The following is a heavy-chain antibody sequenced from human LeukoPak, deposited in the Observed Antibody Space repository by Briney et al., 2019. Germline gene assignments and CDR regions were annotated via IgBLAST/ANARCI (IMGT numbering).Heavy chain of an antibody. Sequence: PGRSLRLSCTASGFTFGDHSVSWFRQAPGKGLEWVGFIRSKAYGGTAEYAASVKGRFTISRDDSKSVAYLKMDSLKTEDTAVYYCTREIRYFDWFQADYWGQGTLVTVSS. CDR3: TREIRYFDWFQADY. V-gene: IGHV3-49*03. J-gene: IGHJ4*02. D-gene: IGHD3-9*01. CDR1: GFTFGDHS. CDR2: IRSKAYGGTA.